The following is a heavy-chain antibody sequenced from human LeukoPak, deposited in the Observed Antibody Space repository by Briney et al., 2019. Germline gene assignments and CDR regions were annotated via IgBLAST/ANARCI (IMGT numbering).Heavy chain of an antibody. Sequence: ASVKVSCKASGGTFSSYAISWVRQAPGQGLEWMGRIIPILGIANYAQKFQGRVTITADKSTSTAYMELSSLRSEDTAVYYCARGTHGDYYGSGSYSYYFDYWGQGTLVTVSS. D-gene: IGHD3-10*01. CDR2: IIPILGIA. CDR3: ARGTHGDYYGSGSYSYYFDY. CDR1: GGTFSSYA. J-gene: IGHJ4*02. V-gene: IGHV1-69*04.